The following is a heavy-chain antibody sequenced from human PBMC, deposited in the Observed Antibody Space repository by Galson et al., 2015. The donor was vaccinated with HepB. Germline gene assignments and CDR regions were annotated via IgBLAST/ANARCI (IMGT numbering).Heavy chain of an antibody. V-gene: IGHV4-59*08. J-gene: IGHJ4*02. CDR2: ISYSGST. CDR3: ARSNSYGDHFEY. CDR1: GDSIINYY. D-gene: IGHD4-17*01. Sequence: SETLSLTCTVSGDSIINYYWSWIRQPPGKGLEWIGFISYSGSTNYSPSLKSRVTILLDTSKNQFSLKLSSVTAADTAMYYCARSNSYGDHFEYWGQGTLVTVSS.